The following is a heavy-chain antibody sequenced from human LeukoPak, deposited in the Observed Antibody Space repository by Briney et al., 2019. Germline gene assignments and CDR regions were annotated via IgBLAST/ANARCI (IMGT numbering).Heavy chain of an antibody. CDR1: GGTFSSYA. V-gene: IGHV1-69*13. D-gene: IGHD3-22*01. CDR2: IIPIFGTA. Sequence: SVKVSCKASGGTFSSYAISWVRQAPGQGLEWMGGIIPIFGTANYAQKFQGRVTITADESTSTAYMELSSLRSEDTAVYYCARTNYYDSSGYWPHWGRGTLVTVSS. CDR3: ARTNYYDSSGYWPH. J-gene: IGHJ4*02.